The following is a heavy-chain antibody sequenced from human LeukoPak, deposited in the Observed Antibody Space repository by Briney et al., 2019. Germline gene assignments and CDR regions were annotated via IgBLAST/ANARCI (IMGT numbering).Heavy chain of an antibody. CDR3: ARDYSWGTDY. J-gene: IGHJ4*02. CDR2: ISGSSSYI. CDR1: GFTFSSYS. Sequence: GGSLRLSCAASGFTFSSYSMNWVRQAPGKGLEWVSSISGSSSYIYYADSVKGRFTISRDNAKNSLYVQMNSLRAEDTAMYYCARDYSWGTDYWGQGTLVTVSS. D-gene: IGHD7-27*01. V-gene: IGHV3-21*01.